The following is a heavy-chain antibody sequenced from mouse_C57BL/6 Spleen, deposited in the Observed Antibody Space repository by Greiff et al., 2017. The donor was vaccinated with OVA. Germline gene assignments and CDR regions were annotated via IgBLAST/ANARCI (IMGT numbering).Heavy chain of an antibody. V-gene: IGHV14-3*01. J-gene: IGHJ4*01. CDR2: IDPANGNT. CDR1: GFNIKNTY. Sequence: EVKLQQSVAELVRPGASVKLSCTASGFNIKNTYMHWVKQRPEQGLEWIGRIDPANGNTKYAPKFQGKATITADTSSNTAYLQLSSLTSEDTAIDYCARALYDYGSSFYAMDYWGQGTSVTVAS. D-gene: IGHD1-1*01. CDR3: ARALYDYGSSFYAMDY.